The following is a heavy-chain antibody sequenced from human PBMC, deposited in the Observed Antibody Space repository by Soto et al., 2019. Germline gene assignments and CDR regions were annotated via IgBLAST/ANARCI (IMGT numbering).Heavy chain of an antibody. D-gene: IGHD3-3*01. J-gene: IGHJ6*02. V-gene: IGHV4-31*03. Sequence: VQLQESGPGLVKTSQTLSLTCTVSGGSISSGGYYWSWIRQHPGKGLEWIGYIYYSGSTYYNPSLKSRVTISVDTSKNQFSLKLSSVTAADTAVYYCATTYDFWSGYYRPYYYYGMDVWGQGTTVTVSS. CDR2: IYYSGST. CDR3: ATTYDFWSGYYRPYYYYGMDV. CDR1: GGSISSGGYY.